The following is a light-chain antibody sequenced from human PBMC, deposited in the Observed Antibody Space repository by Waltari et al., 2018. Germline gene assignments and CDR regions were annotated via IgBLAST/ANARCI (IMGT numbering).Light chain of an antibody. Sequence: DIQMTQSPSSVSASVGDRVTITCRASQGIGSWLPWYQQKPGEAPKLLIYGTSTLKSGVPSRFSGSGSGTDFTLTISSLQPEDCETYYCQQANSFPRNFGQGTRVDIK. CDR3: QQANSFPRN. V-gene: IGKV1-12*01. J-gene: IGKJ5*01. CDR1: QGIGSW. CDR2: GTS.